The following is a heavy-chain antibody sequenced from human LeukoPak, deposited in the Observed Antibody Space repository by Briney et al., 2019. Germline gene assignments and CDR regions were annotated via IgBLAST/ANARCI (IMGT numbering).Heavy chain of an antibody. CDR3: TRVGVGGY. Sequence: GGSLRLSCAASGFTFTTFWMTWVRQAPGRGLEWVANISLDGRDKYYVDSVKGRFTISRDNAKDSLFLQMNSLRVEDTAMYFCTRVGVGGYWGQGTLVTVSS. D-gene: IGHD3-16*01. J-gene: IGHJ4*02. CDR2: ISLDGRDK. V-gene: IGHV3-7*01. CDR1: GFTFTTFW.